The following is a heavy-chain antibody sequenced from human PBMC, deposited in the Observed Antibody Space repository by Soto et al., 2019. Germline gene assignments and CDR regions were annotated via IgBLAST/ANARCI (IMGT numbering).Heavy chain of an antibody. D-gene: IGHD6-13*01. CDR1: GYTFTSYY. Sequence: ASVKVSCKASGYTFTSYYMHWVRQAPGQGLEWMGIINPSGGSTSYAQKFQGRVTMTRDTSTSTVYMELSSLRSEDTAVYYCARDGRSEGSIAAAGTSWLDPWGQGTLVTVSS. CDR2: INPSGGST. CDR3: ARDGRSEGSIAAAGTSWLDP. V-gene: IGHV1-46*01. J-gene: IGHJ5*02.